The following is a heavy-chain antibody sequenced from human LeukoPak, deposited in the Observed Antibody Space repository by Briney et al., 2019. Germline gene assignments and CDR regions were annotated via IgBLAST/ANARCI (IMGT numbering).Heavy chain of an antibody. J-gene: IGHJ4*02. CDR3: AKRGVVIRVILVGFHKEAYYFDS. D-gene: IGHD3-22*01. CDR2: ISDSGGST. Sequence: GSLRLSCAVSGVTLSNYGTSWVRQAPGKGLEWVAGISDSGGSTNYADSVKDRFTISRDNPKNTLYLQMNSLRAEDTAVYFCAKRGVVIRVILVGFHKEAYYFDSWGQGALVTVSS. CDR1: GVTLSNYG. V-gene: IGHV3-23*01.